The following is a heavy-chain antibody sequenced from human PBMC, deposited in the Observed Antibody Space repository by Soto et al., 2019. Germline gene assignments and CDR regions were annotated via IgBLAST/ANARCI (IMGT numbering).Heavy chain of an antibody. CDR1: GYTFTGYY. Sequence: QVQLVQSGAEVKKPGASVKVSCKASGYTFTGYYMHWVRQAPGQGLEWMGWINPNSGGTNYAQKFPGWVTMTRDTSISTAYMALSRLRSDDTAVYYCAREGDYGDYARMDVWGQGTTVTVSS. J-gene: IGHJ6*02. D-gene: IGHD4-17*01. V-gene: IGHV1-2*04. CDR3: AREGDYGDYARMDV. CDR2: INPNSGGT.